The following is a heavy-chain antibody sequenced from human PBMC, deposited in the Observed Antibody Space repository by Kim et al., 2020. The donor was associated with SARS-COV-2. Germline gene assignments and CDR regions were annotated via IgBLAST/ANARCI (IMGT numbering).Heavy chain of an antibody. CDR3: AALPPYYYYYYGMYV. CDR1: GFTFSSYW. Sequence: GGSLRLSCAASGFTFSSYWMHWVRQAPGKGLVWVSRINSDGSSTSYADSVKGRFTISRDNAKNTLYLQMNSLRAEDTAVYYCAALPPYYYYYYGMYVWGQGTTVTVSS. J-gene: IGHJ6*02. D-gene: IGHD2-2*01. CDR2: INSDGSST. V-gene: IGHV3-74*01.